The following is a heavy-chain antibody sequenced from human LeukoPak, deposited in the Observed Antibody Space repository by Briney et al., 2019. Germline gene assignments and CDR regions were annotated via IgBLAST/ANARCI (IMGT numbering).Heavy chain of an antibody. V-gene: IGHV3-23*01. CDR2: ISGSGGST. D-gene: IGHD3-22*01. CDR3: AKDDYYDSSGYLPH. Sequence: GESLRLSCAASGFTFSSYAMSWVRQAPGKGLEWVSAISGSGGSTYYADSVKGRFTISRDNSKNTLYLQMNSLRAEDTAVYYCAKDDYYDSSGYLPHWGQGTLVTVSS. CDR1: GFTFSSYA. J-gene: IGHJ4*02.